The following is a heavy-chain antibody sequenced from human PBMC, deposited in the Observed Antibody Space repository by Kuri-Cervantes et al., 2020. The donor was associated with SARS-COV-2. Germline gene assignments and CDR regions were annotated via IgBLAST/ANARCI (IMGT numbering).Heavy chain of an antibody. Sequence: GSLRLSCTVSGYSISSGYYWGWIRQPPGKGLEWIGYIYHSGSTYYNPSLKSRVTISVDRSKNQFSLKLSSVTAADTAVYYCALGYCSSTSCHPFDYWGQGTLVTVSS. CDR1: GYSISSGYY. V-gene: IGHV4-38-2*02. CDR3: ALGYCSSTSCHPFDY. D-gene: IGHD2-2*01. J-gene: IGHJ4*02. CDR2: IYHSGST.